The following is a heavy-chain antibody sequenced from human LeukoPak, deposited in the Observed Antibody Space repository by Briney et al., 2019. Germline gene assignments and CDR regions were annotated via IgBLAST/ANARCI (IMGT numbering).Heavy chain of an antibody. Sequence: SETLSLTCAVYGGSFSGYYWSWIRQPPEKGLEWIGEINHSGSTNYNPSLKSRVTISVDTSKNQFSLKLSSVTAADTAVYYCARSPHDSSGYYYRYFDYWGQGTLVTVSS. V-gene: IGHV4-34*01. CDR2: INHSGST. CDR3: ARSPHDSSGYYYRYFDY. D-gene: IGHD3-22*01. CDR1: GGSFSGYY. J-gene: IGHJ4*02.